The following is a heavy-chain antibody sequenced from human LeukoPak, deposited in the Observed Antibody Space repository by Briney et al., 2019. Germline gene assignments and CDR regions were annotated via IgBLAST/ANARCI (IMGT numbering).Heavy chain of an antibody. CDR3: AKAREAAAPPYNWFDP. V-gene: IGHV3-23*01. Sequence: GGSLRLSCAASGCTFSSYAMSWVRQAPGKGLEWVSAISGSGGSTYYADSVKGRFTISRDNSKNTLYLQMNSLRAEDTAVYYCAKAREAAAPPYNWFDPRGQGTLVTVSS. J-gene: IGHJ5*02. CDR1: GCTFSSYA. D-gene: IGHD6-13*01. CDR2: ISGSGGST.